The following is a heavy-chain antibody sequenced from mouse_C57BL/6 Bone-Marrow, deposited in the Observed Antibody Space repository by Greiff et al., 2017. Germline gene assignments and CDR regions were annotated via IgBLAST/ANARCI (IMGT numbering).Heavy chain of an antibody. CDR2: ISGGGGNT. Sequence: EVTLMESGGGLVKPGGSLKLSCAASGFTFSSYTMSWVRQTPEKRLQWVAAISGGGGNTYYADSVKGRFTISRDKDKTILYLQMSSLRSEDTALYYCARQVTTVLATKYFDVWGTGTTVTVSS. D-gene: IGHD1-1*01. V-gene: IGHV5-9*01. J-gene: IGHJ1*03. CDR1: GFTFSSYT. CDR3: ARQVTTVLATKYFDV.